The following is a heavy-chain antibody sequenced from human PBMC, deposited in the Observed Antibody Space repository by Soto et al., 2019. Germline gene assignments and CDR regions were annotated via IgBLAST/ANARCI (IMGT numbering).Heavy chain of an antibody. CDR2: IYYSGSS. CDR1: GGSISSGDYY. J-gene: IGHJ6*02. D-gene: IGHD1-1*01. Sequence: SETLSLTCTVSGGSISSGDYYWTWIRQPPGKGLEWIGYIYYSGSSYYNPSLKSRVTISVDTSKNQFSLKLSSVTAADTAVYYCARYNRYYYYGMDVWGQGTTVTVPS. CDR3: ARYNRYYYYGMDV. V-gene: IGHV4-30-4*01.